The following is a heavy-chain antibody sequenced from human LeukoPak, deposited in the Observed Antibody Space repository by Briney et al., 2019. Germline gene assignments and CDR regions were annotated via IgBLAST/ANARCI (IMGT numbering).Heavy chain of an antibody. CDR1: GGTFSSYA. D-gene: IGHD4-17*01. CDR2: IIPILGIA. V-gene: IGHV1-69*04. J-gene: IGHJ4*02. Sequence: ASVKVSCKASGGTFSSYAISWVRQAPGQGLEWMGRIIPILGIANYAQKFQGRVTITADKSTSTAYMELSSLRSEDTAVYYCARDRGGYGDYDLDYWGQGTLVTVSS. CDR3: ARDRGGYGDYDLDY.